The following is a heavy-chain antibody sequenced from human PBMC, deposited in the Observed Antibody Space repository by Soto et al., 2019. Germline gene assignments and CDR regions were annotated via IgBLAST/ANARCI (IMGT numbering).Heavy chain of an antibody. CDR1: GYTFNTYG. D-gene: IGHD3-3*01. Sequence: ASVHVSCQTCGYTFNTYGMNWVRQAPGQGLELMGWISAYDGKTTYAEKFQGRVTLPTDTYTRTAYIELRSLRSDDTAIYYFPRDPHEFWTSYWFDPWGQGTPVTVSS. V-gene: IGHV1-18*01. CDR3: PRDPHEFWTSYWFDP. CDR2: ISAYDGKT. J-gene: IGHJ5*02.